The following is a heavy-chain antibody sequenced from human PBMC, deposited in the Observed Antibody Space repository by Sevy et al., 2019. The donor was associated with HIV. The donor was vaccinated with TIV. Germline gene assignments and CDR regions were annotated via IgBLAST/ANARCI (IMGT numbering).Heavy chain of an antibody. J-gene: IGHJ4*02. V-gene: IGHV4-59*08. CDR3: ARHRGNWGLFDY. CDR2: IYYSGST. Sequence: SETLSLTCTVSGGSISSYYWSWIRQPPGKGLEWIGYIYYSGSTNYNPSLKRRVTISVDTSKNQFSLKLSSVTAADTAVYYCARHRGNWGLFDYWGQGTLVTVSS. CDR1: GGSISSYY. D-gene: IGHD7-27*01.